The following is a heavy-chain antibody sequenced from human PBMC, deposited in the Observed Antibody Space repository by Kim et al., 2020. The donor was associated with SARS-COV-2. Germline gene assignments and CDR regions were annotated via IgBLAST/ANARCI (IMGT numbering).Heavy chain of an antibody. V-gene: IGHV3-74*01. Sequence: KTDGPPTLYADSVKGRFTISRDNARSTLYLQVTSLRVEDTAVYYCTRGPFWGQGTLVTVSS. CDR3: TRGPF. CDR2: KTDGPPT. J-gene: IGHJ4*02.